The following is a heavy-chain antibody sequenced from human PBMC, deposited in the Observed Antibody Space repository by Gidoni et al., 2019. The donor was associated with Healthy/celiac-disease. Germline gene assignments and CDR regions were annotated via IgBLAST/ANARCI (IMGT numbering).Heavy chain of an antibody. CDR3: ARNGAYYYDSSGPDY. V-gene: IGHV3-48*03. CDR2: ISSSGSTI. CDR1: GFTFSSYE. D-gene: IGHD3-22*01. Sequence: EVQLVESGGGLVQPGGSLRLSCAASGFTFSSYEMNWVRQAPGKGLEWVSYISSSGSTIYYADSVKGRFTISRDNAKNSLYLQMNSLRAEDTAVYYCARNGAYYYDSSGPDYWGQGTLVTVSS. J-gene: IGHJ4*02.